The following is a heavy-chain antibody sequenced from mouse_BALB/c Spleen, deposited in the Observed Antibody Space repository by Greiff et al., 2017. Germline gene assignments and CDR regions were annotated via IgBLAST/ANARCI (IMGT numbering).Heavy chain of an antibody. D-gene: IGHD1-1*01. V-gene: IGHV2-9*02. CDR1: GFSLTSYG. CDR3: ARVDYYGSSYAY. CDR2: IWAGGST. J-gene: IGHJ3*01. Sequence: QVQLKESGPGLVAPSQSLSITCTVSGFSLTSYGVHWVRQPPGKGLEWLGVIWAGGSTNYNSALMSRLSISKDNSKSQVFLKMNSLQTDDTAMYYCARVDYYGSSYAYWGQGTLVTVSA.